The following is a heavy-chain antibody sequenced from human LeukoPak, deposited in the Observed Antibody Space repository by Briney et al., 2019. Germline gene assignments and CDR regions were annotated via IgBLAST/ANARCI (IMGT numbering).Heavy chain of an antibody. CDR1: GFTFSSYA. D-gene: IGHD3-22*01. CDR3: AKDQASSGYYPIDY. CDR2: ISGSGGST. J-gene: IGHJ4*02. V-gene: IGHV3-23*01. Sequence: GGSLRLSCAASGFTFSSYAMSWVRQAPGKGLEWVSAISGSGGSTYYADSVKGRFTISRDNSKNTLYLQMNSLRAEDTAVYYCAKDQASSGYYPIDYWGQGTLVTVSS.